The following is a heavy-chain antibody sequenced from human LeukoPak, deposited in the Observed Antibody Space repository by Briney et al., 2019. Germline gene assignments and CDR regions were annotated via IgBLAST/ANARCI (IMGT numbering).Heavy chain of an antibody. Sequence: PGGSLRLSCAASGFTFSSYAMSWVRQAPGKGLEWVAVIWYDGSNKYYADSVKGRFTISRDNSKNTLYLQMNSLRAEDTAVYYCASYVLGDAFDIWGQGTMVTVSS. CDR1: GFTFSSYA. CDR2: IWYDGSNK. CDR3: ASYVLGDAFDI. J-gene: IGHJ3*02. D-gene: IGHD3-3*02. V-gene: IGHV3-33*08.